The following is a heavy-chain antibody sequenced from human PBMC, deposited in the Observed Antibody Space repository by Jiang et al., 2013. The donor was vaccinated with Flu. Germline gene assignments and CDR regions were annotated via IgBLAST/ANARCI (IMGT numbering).Heavy chain of an antibody. Sequence: NAWMHWVRQAPGKGLDGSAALKRKIDGGTADYAAPVKGRFTVSRDDSKSTLYLEMNSLKTEDTAVYYCTTNYGDYFWSSFDFWGQGTLVTVSS. V-gene: IGHV3-15*07. CDR2: LKRKIDGGTA. CDR3: TTNYGDYFWSSFDF. D-gene: IGHD4-17*01. J-gene: IGHJ4*02. CDR1: NAW.